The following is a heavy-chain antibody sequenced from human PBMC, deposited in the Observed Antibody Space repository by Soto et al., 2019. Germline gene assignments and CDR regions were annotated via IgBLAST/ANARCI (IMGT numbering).Heavy chain of an antibody. CDR3: ASSVPYYYYGMDV. CDR2: ISSSSSYT. CDR1: GFTFSDYY. V-gene: IGHV3-11*06. J-gene: IGHJ6*02. Sequence: VGSLRLSCAASGFTFSDYYMSWIRQAPGKGLEWVSYISSSSSYTNYADSVKGRFTISRDNAKNSLYLQMNSLRAEDTAVYYCASSVPYYYYGMDVWGQGTTVTVSS.